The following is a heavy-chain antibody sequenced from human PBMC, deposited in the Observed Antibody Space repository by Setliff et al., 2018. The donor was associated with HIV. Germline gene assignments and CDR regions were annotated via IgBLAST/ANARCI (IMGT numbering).Heavy chain of an antibody. J-gene: IGHJ4*02. D-gene: IGHD2-8*01. CDR1: GYTFTTYG. CDR3: ARGYCSNGVCQSFDH. Sequence: ASVTVSCKASGYTFTTYGITWVRQAPGQGLEWMGWISGYNGNTNYAQKFQGRVTMTTDTSTNTAYMELRSLRSDDTAVYYCARGYCSNGVCQSFDHWGQGTLVTVSS. CDR2: ISGYNGNT. V-gene: IGHV1-18*01.